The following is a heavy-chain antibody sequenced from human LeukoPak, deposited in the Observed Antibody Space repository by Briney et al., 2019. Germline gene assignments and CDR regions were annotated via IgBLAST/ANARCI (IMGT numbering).Heavy chain of an antibody. CDR3: ARHVQDTAMVTPLYYFDY. CDR2: IFHSGST. D-gene: IGHD5-18*01. V-gene: IGHV4-59*08. J-gene: IGHJ4*02. Sequence: SETLSLTCTVSGGSISSYYWSWIRQPPGKGLEWIGYIFHSGSTKYNPSLKSRVTISVDTSKNQFSLKLSSVTAADTAVYYCARHVQDTAMVTPLYYFDYWGQGTLVTVSS. CDR1: GGSISSYY.